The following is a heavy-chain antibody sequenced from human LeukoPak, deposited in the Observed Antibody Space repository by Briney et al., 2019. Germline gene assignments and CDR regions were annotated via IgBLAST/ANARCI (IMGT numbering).Heavy chain of an antibody. CDR3: ARDGSYYYAFDI. V-gene: IGHV4-30-4*07. D-gene: IGHD3-10*01. Sequence: TLSLTCAVSGGSISSGGYSWSWIRQPPGKGLDWIGYIYYSGSTYYNPSLKSRITISVDTSQNQFSLKLNSVTAADTAVYYCARDGSYYYAFDIWGQGTMVTVSS. CDR2: IYYSGST. J-gene: IGHJ3*02. CDR1: GGSISSGGYS.